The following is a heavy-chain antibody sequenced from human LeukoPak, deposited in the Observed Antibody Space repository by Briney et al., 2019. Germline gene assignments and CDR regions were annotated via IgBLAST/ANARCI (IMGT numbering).Heavy chain of an antibody. CDR3: ARDCITIPQPMSYYYYYYMDV. CDR1: GGSISSSSYY. J-gene: IGHJ6*03. V-gene: IGHV4-39*02. CDR2: IYYSGST. Sequence: KSSETLSLTCTVSGGSISSSSYYWGWIRQPPGKGLEWIGSIYYSGSTYYNPSLKSRVTISVDTSKNQFSLKLSSVTAADTAVYYCARDCITIPQPMSYYYYYYMDVWGKGTTVTISS. D-gene: IGHD3-9*01.